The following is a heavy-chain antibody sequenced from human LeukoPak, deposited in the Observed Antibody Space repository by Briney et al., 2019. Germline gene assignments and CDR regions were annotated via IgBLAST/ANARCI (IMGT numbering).Heavy chain of an antibody. Sequence: SETLSLTCTVSGGSISSYYWSWIRQPPGKGLEWIGYIYYSGSTNYNPSLKSRVTISVDTSKNQFSLKLSSVTAADTAVYYCARGGYCSSTSCYQGSEWFDTWGQGTLVTVS. J-gene: IGHJ5*02. CDR1: GGSISSYY. V-gene: IGHV4-59*01. CDR3: ARGGYCSSTSCYQGSEWFDT. D-gene: IGHD2-2*01. CDR2: IYYSGST.